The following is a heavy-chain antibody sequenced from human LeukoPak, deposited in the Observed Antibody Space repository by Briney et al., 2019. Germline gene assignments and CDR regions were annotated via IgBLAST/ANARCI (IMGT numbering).Heavy chain of an antibody. V-gene: IGHV3-9*01. CDR1: GFTFDDYA. CDR3: AKGSTMIVVDFDY. D-gene: IGHD3-22*01. CDR2: ISWNSGSI. J-gene: IGHJ4*02. Sequence: QPGRSLRLSCAASGFTFDDYAMHWVRQAPGKGLEWASGISWNSGSIGYADSVKGRFTIPRDNAKNSLYLQMNSLRAEDTALYYCAKGSTMIVVDFDYWGQGTLVTVSS.